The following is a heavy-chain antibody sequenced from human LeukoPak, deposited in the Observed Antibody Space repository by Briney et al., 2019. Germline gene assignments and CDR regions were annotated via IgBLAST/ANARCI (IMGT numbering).Heavy chain of an antibody. CDR2: IYYSGST. D-gene: IGHD3-3*01. J-gene: IGHJ4*02. CDR3: ARYTPPRDGYYPY. CDR1: GGSISSSSYY. Sequence: MPSETLSLTCTVSGGSISSSSYYWGWIRQPPGKGLEWIGSIYYSGSTYYNPSLKSRVTISVDTSKNQFSLKLSSVTAADTAVYYCARYTPPRDGYYPYWGQGTLVTVSS. V-gene: IGHV4-39*01.